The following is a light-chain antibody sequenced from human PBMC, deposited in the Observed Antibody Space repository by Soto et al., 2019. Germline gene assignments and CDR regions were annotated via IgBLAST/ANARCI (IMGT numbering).Light chain of an antibody. CDR2: EVS. Sequence: QSALTQPASVSGSPGQSITISCTGTRSDVGSYILVSWYQQLPGKAPKVLIYEVSKRLSGVSDRFSGSKSGNTASLTISGLQAEDEADYYCCSYAGSATYVFGTGTKVTV. V-gene: IGLV2-23*02. CDR1: RSDVGSYIL. J-gene: IGLJ1*01. CDR3: CSYAGSATYV.